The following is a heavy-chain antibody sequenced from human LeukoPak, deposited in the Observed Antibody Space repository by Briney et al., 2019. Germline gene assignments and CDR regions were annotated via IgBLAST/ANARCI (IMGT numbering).Heavy chain of an antibody. CDR1: GGSISSSNYY. CDR2: IYDSGST. J-gene: IGHJ1*01. D-gene: IGHD3-10*01. Sequence: LETPSLTCTVSGGSISSSNYYWGWIRQPPGKGLEWIGSIYDSGSTYYNPSLKSRVTISVDTSKNQFSLKLSSVTAADTAVYYCARQTGYFRYWGQGTLVAVSS. CDR3: ARQTGYFRY. V-gene: IGHV4-39*01.